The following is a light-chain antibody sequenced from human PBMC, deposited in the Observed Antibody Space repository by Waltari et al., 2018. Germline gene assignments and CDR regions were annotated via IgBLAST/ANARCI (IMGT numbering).Light chain of an antibody. CDR2: EAS. J-gene: IGKJ4*01. V-gene: IGKV1-5*03. CDR1: QSISKC. Sequence: DIRMTQSPSTLSASAGDRVIISCRASQSISKCLAWYQQKPGKAPKLLIYEASTLQSGVPSRFSGTGSGTDLTLTISSLQPDDFATYYCQQYNSYSLLTFGGGTKVEIK. CDR3: QQYNSYSLLT.